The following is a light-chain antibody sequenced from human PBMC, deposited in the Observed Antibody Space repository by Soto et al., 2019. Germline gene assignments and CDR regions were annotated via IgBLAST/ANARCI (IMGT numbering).Light chain of an antibody. Sequence: EIVLTQSPGTLSLSPGERATLSCRASQSVSSSYLACYQQKPGQAPRLLIYGASSRATGIPDRFSGSGSGTAFTLTISRLEPEVFAVYYCQQYGSPRGTFGQGTKVEIK. CDR3: QQYGSPRGT. V-gene: IGKV3-20*01. J-gene: IGKJ1*01. CDR2: GAS. CDR1: QSVSSSY.